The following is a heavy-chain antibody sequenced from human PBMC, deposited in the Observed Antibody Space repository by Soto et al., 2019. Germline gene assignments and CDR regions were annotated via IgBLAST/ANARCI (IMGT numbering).Heavy chain of an antibody. D-gene: IGHD2-15*01. Sequence: QVQLVQSGAEVERPGASLKVSCKASGYTFTTYGFNWVRQAPGQGLEWMGWISPYNGDTNYAQNFQGRVTLTTDTSTSTAYMELRSLTSDDTAVYYCARTPRAQMIVLEAATRFDYWGQGTLVTVSS. J-gene: IGHJ4*02. CDR1: GYTFTTYG. CDR3: ARTPRAQMIVLEAATRFDY. CDR2: ISPYNGDT. V-gene: IGHV1-18*04.